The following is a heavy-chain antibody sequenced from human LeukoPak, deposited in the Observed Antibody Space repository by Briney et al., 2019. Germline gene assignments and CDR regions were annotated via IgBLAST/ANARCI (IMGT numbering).Heavy chain of an antibody. CDR1: GGSFSGYY. J-gene: IGHJ6*03. V-gene: IGHV4-34*01. D-gene: IGHD6-19*01. Sequence: SETLSLTCAVYGGSFSGYYWSWIRQPPGKGLEWIGEINHSGSTNYNPSLKSRVTISVDTSKNQFSLKLSSVTAADTAVYYCARGGGWYLKGDYYYYYYMDVWGKGTTVTVSS. CDR2: INHSGST. CDR3: ARGGGWYLKGDYYYYYYMDV.